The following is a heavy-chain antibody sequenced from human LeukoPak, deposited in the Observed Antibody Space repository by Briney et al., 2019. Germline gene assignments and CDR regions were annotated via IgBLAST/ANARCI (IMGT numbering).Heavy chain of an antibody. Sequence: ASVKVSCKVSGFSLSDLSMNWVRQAPGKGLEWLGGFDPVVGELFYAQKFQGRVTMPGETSTDTLYMELSSLTPEDTAVYYCATLHDPPPVYHYHYHGMDVWGQGTTVIVSS. D-gene: IGHD1-1*01. V-gene: IGHV1-24*01. CDR1: GFSLSDLS. J-gene: IGHJ6*02. CDR2: FDPVVGEL. CDR3: ATLHDPPPVYHYHYHGMDV.